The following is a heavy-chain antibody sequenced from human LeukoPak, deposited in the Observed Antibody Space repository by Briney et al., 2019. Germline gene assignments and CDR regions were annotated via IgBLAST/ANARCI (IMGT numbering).Heavy chain of an antibody. D-gene: IGHD3-9*01. CDR2: INDSGGT. CDR3: AILIHDNDNKMRDN. J-gene: IGHJ4*02. V-gene: IGHV4-34*08. CDR1: GGTFSRYY. Sequence: SETLSLTCAVYGGTFSRYYWSWIRQPPGKGLEWIGEINDSGGTYYNPSLKSRVTISVDTSNNQFSLKLSSVTAADTAVYYCAILIHDNDNKMRDNGGQGTLVTVS.